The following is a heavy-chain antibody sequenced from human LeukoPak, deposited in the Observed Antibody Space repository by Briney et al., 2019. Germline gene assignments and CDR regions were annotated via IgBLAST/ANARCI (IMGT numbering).Heavy chain of an antibody. V-gene: IGHV4-59*11. Sequence: SETLSLTCTVSGGSISSHYWSWIRQPPGKGLEWIGYIYYSGSTNYNPSLKSRVTISVDTSKNQSSLKLSSVTAADTAVYYCARGRAPYYYYYYMDVWGKGTTVTVSS. CDR1: GGSISSHY. J-gene: IGHJ6*03. CDR3: ARGRAPYYYYYYMDV. CDR2: IYYSGST.